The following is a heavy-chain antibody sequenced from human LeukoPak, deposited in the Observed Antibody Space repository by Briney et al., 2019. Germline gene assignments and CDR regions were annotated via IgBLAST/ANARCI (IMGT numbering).Heavy chain of an antibody. D-gene: IGHD2-2*01. CDR1: GFTFSSYA. J-gene: IGHJ6*02. CDR2: ISYDGSNK. V-gene: IGHV3-30-3*01. CDR3: ARDQSPYCSSTSCYGGNGMDV. Sequence: PGRSLRLSCAASGFTFSSYAMHWVRQAPGKGLEWVAVISYDGSNKYYADSVKGRFTISRDNSKNTLYLQMNSLRAEDTAVYYCARDQSPYCSSTSCYGGNGMDVWGQGTTVTVSS.